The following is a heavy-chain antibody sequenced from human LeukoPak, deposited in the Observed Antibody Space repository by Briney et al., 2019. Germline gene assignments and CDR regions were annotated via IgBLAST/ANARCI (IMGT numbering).Heavy chain of an antibody. CDR1: GFTFSSYW. Sequence: GGSLRLSCAPSGFTFSSYWMHWVRHAPGKGLVWVSLINSDGSKTYYADSVKGRFTISRDNAKNTLYLDVSSLTAEDTAVYYCARGGNYRLDCWGQGTLVTVSS. CDR3: ARGGNYRLDC. CDR2: INSDGSKT. D-gene: IGHD1-7*01. J-gene: IGHJ4*02. V-gene: IGHV3-74*01.